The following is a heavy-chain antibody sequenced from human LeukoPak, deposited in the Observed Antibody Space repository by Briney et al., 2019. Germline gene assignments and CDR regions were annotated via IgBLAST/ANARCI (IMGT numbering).Heavy chain of an antibody. CDR1: GGSFSGYY. CDR3: ARQGGYSSPFSV. V-gene: IGHV4-34*01. CDR2: INHSGST. Sequence: SETLSLTCAVYGGSFSGYYWSWIRQPPGKGLEWIGEINHSGSTNYNPSLKSRVTISVDTSKNQISLKLNSVTAADTAVYYCARQGGYSSPFSVWGKGTTVTVSS. J-gene: IGHJ6*04. D-gene: IGHD6-13*01.